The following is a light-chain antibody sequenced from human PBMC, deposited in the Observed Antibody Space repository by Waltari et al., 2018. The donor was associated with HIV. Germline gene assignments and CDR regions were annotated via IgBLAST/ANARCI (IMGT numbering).Light chain of an antibody. CDR2: KAS. CDR1: QSISSW. V-gene: IGKV1-5*03. J-gene: IGKJ1*01. Sequence: DIQMTQSPSTLSASVGDRVTITCRASQSISSWLAWYQQKPGKAPKLLIYKASSLESGVPSRFSGSGSGTEFTLTISSLQPDDFATYYCQQYNSYSTWTFGQG. CDR3: QQYNSYSTWT.